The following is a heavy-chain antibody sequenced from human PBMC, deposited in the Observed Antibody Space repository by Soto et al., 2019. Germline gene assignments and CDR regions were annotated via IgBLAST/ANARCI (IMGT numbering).Heavy chain of an antibody. V-gene: IGHV4-30-4*01. CDR2: IYYSGST. D-gene: IGHD3-22*01. J-gene: IGHJ5*02. CDR3: ARELGGYDSSGLNWFAP. Sequence: SETLSLTCTVSGGSISSGDYYWSWIRQPPGKGLEWIGYIYYSGSTYYNPSLKSRVTISVDTSKNQFSLKLSSVTAADTAVYYCARELGGYDSSGLNWFAPWGQGTLVTVSS. CDR1: GGSISSGDYY.